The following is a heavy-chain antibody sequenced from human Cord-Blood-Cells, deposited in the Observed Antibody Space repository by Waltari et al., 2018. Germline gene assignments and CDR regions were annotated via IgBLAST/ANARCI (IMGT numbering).Heavy chain of an antibody. Sequence: EVQLVESGGGLVQPGGSLRLSCAASGFTFSSYWMSWVRQAPGKGVGGGGKEKEEGSGKGCGDCVKGRVTHARRNGKNLLELKMNRLGGEERGWLYLWGGGGADYWGQGTLVTVSS. CDR2: EKEEGSGK. J-gene: IGHJ4*02. V-gene: IGHV3-7*01. D-gene: IGHD3-16*01. CDR3: WGGGGADY. CDR1: GFTFSSYW.